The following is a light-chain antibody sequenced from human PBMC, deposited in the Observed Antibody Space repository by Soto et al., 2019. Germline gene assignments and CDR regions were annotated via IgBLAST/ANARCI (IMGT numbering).Light chain of an antibody. CDR3: HVWDDSDHYV. V-gene: IGLV3-21*02. Sequence: SYELTQPPSVSVAPGQTAIITCGEKNIGSKSVHWYQQKPGQGPVLVVYDDSDRPSPIPERFSGSKSGKVATLTISRVEAGDEADYYCHVWDDSDHYVFGSGTKLTVL. J-gene: IGLJ1*01. CDR2: DDS. CDR1: NIGSKS.